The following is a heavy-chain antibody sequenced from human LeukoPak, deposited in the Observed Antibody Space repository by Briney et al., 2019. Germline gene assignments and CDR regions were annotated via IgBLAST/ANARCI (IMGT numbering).Heavy chain of an antibody. CDR3: AKGYEYSSSWYDAFDI. J-gene: IGHJ3*02. CDR1: GFTFNNYA. V-gene: IGHV3-23*01. Sequence: GGSLRLSCAASGFTFNNYAMSWVRQAPGKGLEWVSTITRSGDRTYYADSVKGRFTISRDNSKNTLYLQMNSLRAEDTAVYYCAKGYEYSSSWYDAFDIWGQGTMVTVSS. CDR2: ITRSGDRT. D-gene: IGHD6-13*01.